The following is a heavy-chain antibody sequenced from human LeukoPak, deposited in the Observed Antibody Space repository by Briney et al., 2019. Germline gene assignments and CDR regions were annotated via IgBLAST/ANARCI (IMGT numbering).Heavy chain of an antibody. J-gene: IGHJ3*02. Sequence: QPGGSLRLSCAASGFTFSSYWMSWVRQAPGEGLEWVANIKQDGSEKYYVDSVKGRFTISRDNAKNSLYLQMNSLRAEDTAVYYCARIAMPYRGAYAFDIWGQGTMVTVSS. D-gene: IGHD4-11*01. CDR3: ARIAMPYRGAYAFDI. CDR2: IKQDGSEK. CDR1: GFTFSSYW. V-gene: IGHV3-7*01.